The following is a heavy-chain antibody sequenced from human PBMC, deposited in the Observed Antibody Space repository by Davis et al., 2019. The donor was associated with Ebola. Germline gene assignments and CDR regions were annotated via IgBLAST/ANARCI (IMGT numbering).Heavy chain of an antibody. D-gene: IGHD2-15*01. Sequence: ASVKVSCKASGYTFTSYAMHWVRQAPGQRLEWMGWINAGNGNTKYSQKFQGRVTITRDTSASTAYMELSSLRSEDTAVYYCARGGDCSGGSCYFWDYWGQGTLVTVSS. CDR3: ARGGDCSGGSCYFWDY. J-gene: IGHJ4*02. V-gene: IGHV1-3*01. CDR1: GYTFTSYA. CDR2: INAGNGNT.